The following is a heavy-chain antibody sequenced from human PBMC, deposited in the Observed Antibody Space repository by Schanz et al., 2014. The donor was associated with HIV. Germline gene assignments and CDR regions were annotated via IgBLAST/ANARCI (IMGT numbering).Heavy chain of an antibody. D-gene: IGHD6-19*01. CDR2: ISAYNGNT. V-gene: IGHV1-18*01. CDR3: ARTSGWSNRAWWYFDL. J-gene: IGHJ2*01. Sequence: QVQLVQSGPEVKKPGASVKVSCKASGYTFISYGISWVRQAPGQGLEWMGWISAYNGNTNYAQKFQGRLTMTTDTATITAYMELRSLRSDDTAVYYCARTSGWSNRAWWYFDLWGRGTLVTVSS. CDR1: GYTFISYG.